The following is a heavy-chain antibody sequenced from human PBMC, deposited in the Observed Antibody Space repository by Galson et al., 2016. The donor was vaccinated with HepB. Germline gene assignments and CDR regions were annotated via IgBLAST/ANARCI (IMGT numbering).Heavy chain of an antibody. D-gene: IGHD4-17*01. CDR2: ITCDGTNR. CDR3: ARDRGLLHYYYGMDV. Sequence: SLRLSCATSGFTFNNYGINWVRQAPGQGLEWVAVITCDGTNRHYADAVKGRFTISRDSSTNTVYLQMSSLRADDTAVYFCARDRGLLHYYYGMDVWGQGTTVTVSS. CDR1: GFTFNNYG. V-gene: IGHV3-33*08. J-gene: IGHJ6*02.